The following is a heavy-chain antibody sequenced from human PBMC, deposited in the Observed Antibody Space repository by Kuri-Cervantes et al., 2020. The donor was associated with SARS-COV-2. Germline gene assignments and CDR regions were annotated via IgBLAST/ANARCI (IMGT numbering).Heavy chain of an antibody. CDR2: ISSSSSYI. CDR3: ARVGYDYSAGYYYYYYYMDV. J-gene: IGHJ6*03. Sequence: GESLKISCAASGFTFSSYAMHWVRQAPGKGLEWVSSISSSSSYIYYADSVKGRFTISRDNAKNSLYLQMNSLRAEDTAVYYCARVGYDYSAGYYYYYYYMDVWGKGTTVTVSS. V-gene: IGHV3-21*01. D-gene: IGHD5-12*01. CDR1: GFTFSSYA.